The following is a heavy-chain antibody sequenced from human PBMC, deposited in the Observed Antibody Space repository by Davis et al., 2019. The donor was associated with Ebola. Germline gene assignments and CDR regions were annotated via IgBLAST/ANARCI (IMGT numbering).Heavy chain of an antibody. CDR2: IIPIFGTA. CDR1: GGTFSSYA. J-gene: IGHJ6*02. CDR3: AREKLTAGYYYYGMDV. V-gene: IGHV1-69*05. Sequence: AASVKVSCKASGGTFSSYAISWVRQAPGQGLEWMGGIIPIFGTANYAQKFQGRVTMTRNTSISTAYMELSSLRSEDTAVYYCAREKLTAGYYYYGMDVWGQGTTVTVSS. D-gene: IGHD6-6*01.